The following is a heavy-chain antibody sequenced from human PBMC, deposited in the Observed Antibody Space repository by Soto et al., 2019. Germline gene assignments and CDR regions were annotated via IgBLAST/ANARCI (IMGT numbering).Heavy chain of an antibody. CDR1: GGSFSGYY. Sequence: SETLSLTCAVYGGSFSGYYWSWIRQPPGKGLEWIGEINHSGSTNYNPSLKSRVTISVDTSKNQFSLKLSSVTAADTAVYYCARVKIRKYYYDSSGYYYNPLKPAYCDYWGQGTLVTVS. D-gene: IGHD3-22*01. CDR2: INHSGST. CDR3: ARVKIRKYYYDSSGYYYNPLKPAYCDY. V-gene: IGHV4-34*01. J-gene: IGHJ4*02.